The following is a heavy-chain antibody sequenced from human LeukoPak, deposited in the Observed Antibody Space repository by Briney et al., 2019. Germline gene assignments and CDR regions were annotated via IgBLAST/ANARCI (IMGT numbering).Heavy chain of an antibody. J-gene: IGHJ6*02. CDR1: GFTFSSYA. V-gene: IGHV3-30*04. CDR3: ARDRSYYYYYGMDV. CDR2: ISYDGSNK. Sequence: PGGSLRLSCAASGFTFSSYAMHWVRQAPGKGLEWVAVISYDGSNKYYADSVKGRFTISRDNSKNTLYLQMNSLRAEDTAVYYCARDRSYYYYYGMDVWGQGTTVTVSS.